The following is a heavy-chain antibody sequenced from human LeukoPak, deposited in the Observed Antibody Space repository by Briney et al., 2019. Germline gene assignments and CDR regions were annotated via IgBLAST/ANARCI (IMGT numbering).Heavy chain of an antibody. V-gene: IGHV3-53*01. J-gene: IGHJ6*02. D-gene: IGHD2-2*01. CDR2: IYSGGST. Sequence: GGSLRLSCAASGFTVSSNYMSWVRQAPGKGLEWVSVIYSGGSTYYADSVKGRFTISRDNSKNTLYLQMNSLRAEDTAVYYCAKDLVVVPAAMRTTIYYYYYGMDVWGQGTTVTVSS. CDR1: GFTVSSNY. CDR3: AKDLVVVPAAMRTTIYYYYYGMDV.